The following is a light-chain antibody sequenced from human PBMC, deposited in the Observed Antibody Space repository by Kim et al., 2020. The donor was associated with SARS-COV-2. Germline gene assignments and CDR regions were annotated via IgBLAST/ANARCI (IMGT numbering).Light chain of an antibody. CDR1: QNVKSNY. CDR2: ATS. Sequence: EIVLTQSPGTLSLSPGERATLACRASQNVKSNYLAWYQQRPGQAPRLLIYATSSRATGIPDRFCGSGSGTDFTLTISSLEADDFAVYSCHQYGSSPWTFGQGTKVDIK. V-gene: IGKV3-20*01. CDR3: HQYGSSPWT. J-gene: IGKJ1*01.